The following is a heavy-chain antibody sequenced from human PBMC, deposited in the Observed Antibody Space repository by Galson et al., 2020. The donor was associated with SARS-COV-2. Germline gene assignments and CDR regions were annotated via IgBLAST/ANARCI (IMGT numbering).Heavy chain of an antibody. V-gene: IGHV4-59*08. D-gene: IGHD3-22*01. CDR1: GGSFSRYY. J-gene: IGHJ4*02. Sequence: SETLSLTCTLSGGSFSRYYGSWIRQPPGKGLEWIGYVYYNGNTNYNPSLKSRVSISVDTSENQFSLKLSSVTAADTAVYYFARHDSVVAYFDYWGQGALVTVSS. CDR3: ARHDSVVAYFDY. CDR2: VYYNGNT.